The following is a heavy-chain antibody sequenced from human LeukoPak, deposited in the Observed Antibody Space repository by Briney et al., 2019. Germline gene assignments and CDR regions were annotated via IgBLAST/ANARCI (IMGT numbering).Heavy chain of an antibody. V-gene: IGHV1-2*02. CDR1: GYTFTDYY. Sequence: GASVTVSCTASGYTFTDYYIHWVRQPPGQGLEWMGCIYSKIDDNIYNQKFRGRVILTADSNITTTSLELTGLNSDDTAVYFCARSLPYDNRNPHVDYWGQGTLITVSS. CDR2: IYSKIDDN. J-gene: IGHJ4*02. D-gene: IGHD1-1*01. CDR3: ARSLPYDNRNPHVDY.